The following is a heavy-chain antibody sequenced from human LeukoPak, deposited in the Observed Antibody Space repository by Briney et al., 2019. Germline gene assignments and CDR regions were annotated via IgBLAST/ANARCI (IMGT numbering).Heavy chain of an antibody. V-gene: IGHV3-21*01. J-gene: IGHJ4*02. D-gene: IGHD3-22*01. Sequence: PGGSLRLSCAASGFTFSSYEMNWVRQAPGKGLEWVSSISSSSSYIYYADPVKGRFTISRGNAKNSLYLQMNSLRAEDTAVYYCATYYYDSSGYYPFDYWGQGTLVTVSS. CDR3: ATYYYDSSGYYPFDY. CDR1: GFTFSSYE. CDR2: ISSSSSYI.